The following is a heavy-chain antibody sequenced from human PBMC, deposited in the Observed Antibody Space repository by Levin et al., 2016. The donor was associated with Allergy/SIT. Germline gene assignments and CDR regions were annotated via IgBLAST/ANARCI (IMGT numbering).Heavy chain of an antibody. J-gene: IGHJ3*02. CDR2: TYNGGST. D-gene: IGHD6-6*01. CDR3: ARGSTSSFRALEI. Sequence: RQAPGKGLEWIAYTYNGGSTYYNPSLKSRLTMSLVTSENQFSLKLTSMTVADTAVYFCARGSTSSFRALEIWGQGTMVT. V-gene: IGHV4-31*02.